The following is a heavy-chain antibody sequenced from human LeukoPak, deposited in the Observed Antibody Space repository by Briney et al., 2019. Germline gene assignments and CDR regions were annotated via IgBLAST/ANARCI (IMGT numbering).Heavy chain of an antibody. CDR3: AGAGSDDSSGYSYYYYYYYMDV. J-gene: IGHJ6*03. V-gene: IGHV4-61*01. Sequence: SETLSLTCTVSGASVSRGSYYWSWIRQPPGKGLEWIGYIYYSGSTNYNPSLKSRVTISVDTSKNQFSLKLSSVTAADTAVYYCAGAGSDDSSGYSYYYYYYYMDVWGKGTTVTVSS. CDR1: GASVSRGSYY. D-gene: IGHD3-22*01. CDR2: IYYSGST.